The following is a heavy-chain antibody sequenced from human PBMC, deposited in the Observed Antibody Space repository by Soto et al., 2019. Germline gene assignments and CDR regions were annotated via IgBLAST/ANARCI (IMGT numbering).Heavy chain of an antibody. D-gene: IGHD3-22*01. CDR3: ARHQTYYYDSSGYYGSYYFDY. Sequence: PSETLSLTCTVSGGSISSGGYYWSWIRQHPGKGLEWIGYIYYSGSTYYNPSLKSRVTISVDTSKNQFSLKLSSVTAADTAVYYCARHQTYYYDSSGYYGSYYFDYWGQGALVTV. CDR2: IYYSGST. J-gene: IGHJ4*02. CDR1: GGSISSGGYY. V-gene: IGHV4-31*03.